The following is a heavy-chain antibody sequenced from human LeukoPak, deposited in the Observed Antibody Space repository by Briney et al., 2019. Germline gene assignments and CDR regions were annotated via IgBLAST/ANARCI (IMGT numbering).Heavy chain of an antibody. D-gene: IGHD2-2*01. V-gene: IGHV3-48*02. J-gene: IGHJ4*02. CDR3: ARVSDCSSTSCSDY. CDR1: GFTFRSYS. CDR2: ISSSSGTI. Sequence: PGGAPRLSCAAPGFTFRSYSTNSVRQAPGKGRERVSYISSSSGTIYYAVSVKGRFTISRDNAKISLYLQMNSLRDEDTAFYYCARVSDCSSTSCSDYCGQGTLVTVSS.